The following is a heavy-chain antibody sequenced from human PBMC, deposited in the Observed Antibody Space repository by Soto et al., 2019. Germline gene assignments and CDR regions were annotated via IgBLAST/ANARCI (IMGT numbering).Heavy chain of an antibody. D-gene: IGHD5-12*01. Sequence: VGSLRVSCAASGFTFSSYAMSWVRQAPGKGLEWVSATSGSSGSTYYADSVKGRFTISRDNSKNSLYLQMNSLRAEDTAFYYCAKEGKRRLQSYYFEYWGQGTLVTVSS. CDR3: AKEGKRRLQSYYFEY. V-gene: IGHV3-23*01. CDR1: GFTFSSYA. J-gene: IGHJ4*02. CDR2: TSGSSGST.